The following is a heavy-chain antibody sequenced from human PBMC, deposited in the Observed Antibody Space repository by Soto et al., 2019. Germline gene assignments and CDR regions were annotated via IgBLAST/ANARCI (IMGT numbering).Heavy chain of an antibody. J-gene: IGHJ6*02. CDR3: ARDPNWNDEDYYYYYGMDV. V-gene: IGHV4-34*01. Sequence: SETLSLTCAVYGGSFSGYYWSWIRQPPGKGLEWIGEINHSGSTNYNPSLKSRVTISVDTSKNQFSLKLSSVTAADTAVYYCARDPNWNDEDYYYYYGMDVWGQGTTVTVS. D-gene: IGHD1-1*01. CDR2: INHSGST. CDR1: GGSFSGYY.